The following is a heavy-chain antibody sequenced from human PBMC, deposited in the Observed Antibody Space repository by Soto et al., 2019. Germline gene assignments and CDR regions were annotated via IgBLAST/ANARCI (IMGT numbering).Heavy chain of an antibody. Sequence: EVQLVESGGGLVQPGGSLRLSCAASGFTFSSYSMNWVRQAPGKGLEWVSYISSSSSTIYYADSVKGRFTISRDNAKNSLYLQMNSLRDEDTAVYYCARDADYDFWSGPRYYYGMVVWGQGTTVTVSS. CDR1: GFTFSSYS. CDR2: ISSSSSTI. D-gene: IGHD3-3*01. CDR3: ARDADYDFWSGPRYYYGMVV. V-gene: IGHV3-48*02. J-gene: IGHJ6*02.